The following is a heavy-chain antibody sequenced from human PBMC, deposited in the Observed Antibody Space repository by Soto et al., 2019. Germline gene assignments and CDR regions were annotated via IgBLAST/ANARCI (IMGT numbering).Heavy chain of an antibody. V-gene: IGHV1-46*01. CDR3: ARDGGGVAAAGTISYYGMDV. D-gene: IGHD6-13*01. Sequence: ASVKVSCKASGYTFTSYYMHWVRQAPGQGLEWMGIINPSGGSTSYAQKFQGRVTMTRDTSTSTVYMELSSLRSEDTAVYYCARDGGGVAAAGTISYYGMDVWGQGTTVTVSS. CDR1: GYTFTSYY. J-gene: IGHJ6*02. CDR2: INPSGGST.